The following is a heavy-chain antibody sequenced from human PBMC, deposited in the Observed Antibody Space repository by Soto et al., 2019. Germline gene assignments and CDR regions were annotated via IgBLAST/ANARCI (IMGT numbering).Heavy chain of an antibody. CDR1: GGAISNSDYH. V-gene: IGHV4-39*01. D-gene: IGHD7-27*01. CDR2: IYYSGST. CDR3: ARHLGPTGPTC. J-gene: IGHJ4*02. Sequence: QLQLQESGPGLVKPSDTLSLTCTVSGGAISNSDYHWGWVRQPPGKGLEWIGSIYYSGSTYYNPSLKSRVNIYDGMSNKHLSLRVDSVTASDTAGYYRARHLGPTGPTCWGQGTLVTVSS.